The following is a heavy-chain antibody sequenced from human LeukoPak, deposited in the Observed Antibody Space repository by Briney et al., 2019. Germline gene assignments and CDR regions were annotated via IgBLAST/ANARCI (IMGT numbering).Heavy chain of an antibody. CDR3: ARGGDGYNSPDY. J-gene: IGHJ4*02. CDR1: GFSFSTYG. D-gene: IGHD5-24*01. Sequence: GGSLRLSCAASGFSFSTYGMHWVRQAPGKGLEWVAVIWYDGSNKQYADSVKGRFTISRDSSKNTLYLQMSSLRIEDTAVYYCARGGDGYNSPDYWGQGTLVTVSS. V-gene: IGHV3-33*01. CDR2: IWYDGSNK.